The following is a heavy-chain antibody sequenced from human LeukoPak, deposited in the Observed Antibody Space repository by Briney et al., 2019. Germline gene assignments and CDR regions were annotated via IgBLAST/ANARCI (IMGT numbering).Heavy chain of an antibody. CDR1: GFTLSSYE. D-gene: IGHD1-1*01. Sequence: GGSLRLSCAASGFTLSSYEMNWVCQAPGKGLEWVSYISSTGSPIYYADSVKGRFTISRDNAKNSLYLQMNSLRADDTAVYYCARGWTHYYFDYWGQGTLVTVSS. J-gene: IGHJ4*02. CDR3: ARGWTHYYFDY. V-gene: IGHV3-48*03. CDR2: ISSTGSPI.